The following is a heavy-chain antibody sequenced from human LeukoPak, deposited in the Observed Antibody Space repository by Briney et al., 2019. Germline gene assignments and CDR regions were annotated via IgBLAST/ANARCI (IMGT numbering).Heavy chain of an antibody. CDR3: ARRGRHYDTLSGYYYGHYFDS. CDR2: IYTSGST. D-gene: IGHD3-9*01. CDR1: GDSISSYY. Sequence: QPSETLSLTCTVSGDSISSYYWTWIRLPPGKGLEWIGYIYTSGSTNSNPSLKSRGTISVDTSKNQISLKLSSVTAADTAIYYCARRGRHYDTLSGYYYGHYFDSWGQGTLVTVSS. V-gene: IGHV4-4*09. J-gene: IGHJ4*02.